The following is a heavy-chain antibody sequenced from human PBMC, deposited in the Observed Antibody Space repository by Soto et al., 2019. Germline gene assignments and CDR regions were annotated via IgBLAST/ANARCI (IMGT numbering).Heavy chain of an antibody. CDR2: ISGSGGST. V-gene: IGHV3-23*01. CDR1: GFTFSSYA. D-gene: IGHD3-22*01. Sequence: TGGSLRLSCAASGFTFSSYAMSWVRQAPGKGLEWVSAISGSGGSTYYADSVKGRFTISRDNSKNTLYLQMNSLRAEDTAVYYCANGGYYYDSSGYYYFDYWGQGTLVTVSS. J-gene: IGHJ4*02. CDR3: ANGGYYYDSSGYYYFDY.